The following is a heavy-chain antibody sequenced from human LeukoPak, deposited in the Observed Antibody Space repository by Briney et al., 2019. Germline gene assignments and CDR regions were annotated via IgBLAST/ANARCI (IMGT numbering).Heavy chain of an antibody. Sequence: ASVKVSCKASGYTFTSYGISWVRQAPGHGLEWMGWISAYNGNTNYAQKLQGRVTMTTDTSTSTAYMELRSLRSDDTAVYYCARDLHPQYDDILTGGGPSNWFDPWGQGTLVTVSS. CDR3: ARDLHPQYDDILTGGGPSNWFDP. CDR1: GYTFTSYG. CDR2: ISAYNGNT. D-gene: IGHD3-9*01. J-gene: IGHJ5*02. V-gene: IGHV1-18*01.